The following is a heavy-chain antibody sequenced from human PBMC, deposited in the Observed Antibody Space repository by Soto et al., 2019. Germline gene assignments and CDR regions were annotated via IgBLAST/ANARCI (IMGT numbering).Heavy chain of an antibody. V-gene: IGHV3-23*01. CDR3: AKDGAIFGVVTQLDY. CDR2: ISGSGGST. Sequence: GGSLRLSCAASGFTFSSYAMSWVRQAPGKGLEWVSAISGSGGSTYYADSVKGRFTISRDNSKNTLYLQMNSLRAEDTAVYYCAKDGAIFGVVTQLDYWGQGTLVTVSS. CDR1: GFTFSSYA. J-gene: IGHJ4*02. D-gene: IGHD3-3*01.